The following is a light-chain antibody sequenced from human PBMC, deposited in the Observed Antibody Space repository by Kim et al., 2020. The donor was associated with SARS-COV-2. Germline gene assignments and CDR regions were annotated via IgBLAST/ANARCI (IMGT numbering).Light chain of an antibody. V-gene: IGLV1-44*01. J-gene: IGLJ3*02. CDR2: SND. CDR3: GAWDDSLNGWV. CDR1: NSNIGSNT. Sequence: QSVLTQPPSVSGTPGQRVTISCSGSNSNIGSNTVNWYRQLPGTAPKLLIFSNDQRPSGVPDRFSGSKSGTSASLAIRGLQSEDETHYYCGAWDDSLNGWVFGGGTKLTVL.